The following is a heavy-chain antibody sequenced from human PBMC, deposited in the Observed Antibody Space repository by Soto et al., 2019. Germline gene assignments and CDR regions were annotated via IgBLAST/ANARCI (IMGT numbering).Heavy chain of an antibody. Sequence: SETLSLTCTVSGGSISRGGYYWSWIRQHPGKGLEWIGYIYYSGSTYYNPSLKSRVTISVDTSKNQFSLKLSSVTAADTAVYYCARDAAGDHFDYWGQGTLVTVS. V-gene: IGHV4-31*03. CDR1: GGSISRGGYY. J-gene: IGHJ4*02. CDR2: IYYSGST. CDR3: ARDAAGDHFDY. D-gene: IGHD6-25*01.